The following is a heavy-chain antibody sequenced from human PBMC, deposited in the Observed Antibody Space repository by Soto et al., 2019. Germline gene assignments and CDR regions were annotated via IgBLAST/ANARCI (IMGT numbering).Heavy chain of an antibody. Sequence: GGSLRLSCAASGFTFSSYAMHWVRQAPGKGLEWVAVIWYDGSNKYYADSVKGRFTISRDNSKNTLYLQMNSLRAADTAVYYCARDGLHDYSKFDYWGQGTLVTVSS. J-gene: IGHJ4*02. V-gene: IGHV3-33*01. D-gene: IGHD4-4*01. CDR1: GFTFSSYA. CDR2: IWYDGSNK. CDR3: ARDGLHDYSKFDY.